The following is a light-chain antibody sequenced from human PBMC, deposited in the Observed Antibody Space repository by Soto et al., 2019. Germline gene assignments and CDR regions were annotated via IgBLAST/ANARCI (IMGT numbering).Light chain of an antibody. Sequence: QAVLRQPRTVAGSPRQSVSISCTGTSRVVGGYNYVSCYQQHPGEAPTLMIYDVSKRPSGVPDRFSGSKSGNTASLTISGLQAEDEGDYYCCSYACSYTLVFGGGTKVTVL. J-gene: IGLJ3*02. CDR3: CSYACSYTLV. CDR1: SRVVGGYNY. CDR2: DVS. V-gene: IGLV2-11*01.